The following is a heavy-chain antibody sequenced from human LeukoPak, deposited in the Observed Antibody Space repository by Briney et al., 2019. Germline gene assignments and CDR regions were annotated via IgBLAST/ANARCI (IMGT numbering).Heavy chain of an antibody. Sequence: TGGSLRLSCAASGFTFSSYEMNLVRQAPGKGLEWVSYISSSGSTIYYADSVKGRFTISRDNAKNSLYLQMNSLRAEDTAVYYCASRPDWYYYYYMDVWGKGTTVTVSS. CDR1: GFTFSSYE. J-gene: IGHJ6*03. D-gene: IGHD2-21*01. CDR3: ASRPDWYYYYYMDV. V-gene: IGHV3-48*03. CDR2: ISSSGSTI.